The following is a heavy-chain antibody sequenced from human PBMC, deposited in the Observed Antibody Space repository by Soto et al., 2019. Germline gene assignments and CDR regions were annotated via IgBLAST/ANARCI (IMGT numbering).Heavy chain of an antibody. CDR1: GYTFTSYG. V-gene: IGHV1-18*01. CDR3: GRRGLDY. J-gene: IGHJ4*02. Sequence: QVQLVQSGSEVKKSGASVKVSCKTSGYTFTSYGITWVRQAPGQGLEWMGWINTYNGDRGYVQKFQGRLTVTADTSTSTAYMELRSLTSDDTAVYHCGRRGLDYWGQGTLVTVSS. CDR2: INTYNGDR.